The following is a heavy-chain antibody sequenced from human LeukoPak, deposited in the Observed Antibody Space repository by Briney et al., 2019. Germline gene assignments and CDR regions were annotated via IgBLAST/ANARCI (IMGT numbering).Heavy chain of an antibody. CDR3: ARDGGLTMVRGGTLNY. J-gene: IGHJ4*02. CDR1: GGPITSGDYY. D-gene: IGHD3-10*01. CDR2: IYYSGST. V-gene: IGHV4-30-4*01. Sequence: SETLSLTCTVSGGPITSGDYYWSWIRQSPGKGPEWIGYIYYSGSTYYNPSLKSRVSISVDTSKNQFSLKLSSVTAADTAVYYCARDGGLTMVRGGTLNYWGQGTLVTVSS.